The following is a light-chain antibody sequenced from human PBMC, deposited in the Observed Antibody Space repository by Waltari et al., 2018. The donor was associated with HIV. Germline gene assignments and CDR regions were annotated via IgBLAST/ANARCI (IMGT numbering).Light chain of an antibody. V-gene: IGKV1-39*01. J-gene: IGKJ4*01. Sequence: DIQMTQSPSSLSASVGDRVTITCRASQSISSYLNWYQQKPGKAPKLLIYAASSLQSGVPSRFSGSGSWTDFTRTISSLQPEDFATYYCQQSYSTPRTFGGGTKVEIK. CDR2: AAS. CDR3: QQSYSTPRT. CDR1: QSISSY.